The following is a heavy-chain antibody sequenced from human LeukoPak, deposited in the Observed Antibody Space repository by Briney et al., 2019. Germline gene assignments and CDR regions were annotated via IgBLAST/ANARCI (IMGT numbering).Heavy chain of an antibody. CDR2: ISAYNGNT. CDR1: VYTFTSYG. CDR3: AAGYRSGSYGVY. V-gene: IGHV1-18*01. D-gene: IGHD6-19*01. Sequence: GASVKVSFKSSVYTFTSYGISWVRQAPGQERDGMGWISAYNGNTNYAQKLQGSVTMNTDTYTSTAYMELRSLRSEDTAVYSCAAGYRSGSYGVYWRQGPLVTVSS. J-gene: IGHJ1*01.